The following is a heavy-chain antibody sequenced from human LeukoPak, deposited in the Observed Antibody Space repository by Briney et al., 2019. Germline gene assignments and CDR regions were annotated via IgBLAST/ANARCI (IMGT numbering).Heavy chain of an antibody. CDR1: GFTFSNYA. CDR2: ISGSGATT. V-gene: IGHV3-23*01. CDR3: AKLYGSSQAGKDY. D-gene: IGHD3-10*01. J-gene: IGHJ4*02. Sequence: GGSLRLSCAASGFTFSNYAMSWVRQAPGKGLEWVSVISGSGATTYYADSVKGRFTISRDNSKNTLYLQMNGLRAEDTAVYYCAKLYGSSQAGKDYWGQGTLVTVSS.